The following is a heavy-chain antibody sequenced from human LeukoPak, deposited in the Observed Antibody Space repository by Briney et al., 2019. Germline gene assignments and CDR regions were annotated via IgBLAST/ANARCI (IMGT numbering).Heavy chain of an antibody. CDR1: GFTFGDYA. CDR2: IRRRAFGETA. D-gene: IGHD6-13*01. Sequence: GGSLRLSCTASGFTFGDYAVSWVRRAPGRGMEWVGLIRRRAFGETADYAASVKGRSTISRDDSKSIAYLQMNSLKTEDTAVYYCTREGAAAAYGMDVWGQGTTVTVSS. V-gene: IGHV3-49*04. J-gene: IGHJ6*02. CDR3: TREGAAAAYGMDV.